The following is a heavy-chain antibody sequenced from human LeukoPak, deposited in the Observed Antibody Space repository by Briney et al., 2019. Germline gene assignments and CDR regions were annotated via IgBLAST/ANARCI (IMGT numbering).Heavy chain of an antibody. CDR3: ARDDKRYCSGGSCPRHFDY. J-gene: IGHJ4*02. CDR1: GFTFSSYG. CDR2: ISSSSSYI. Sequence: GGSLRLSCAASGFTFSSYGMSWVRQAPGKGLEWVSSISSSSSYIYYADSVKGRFTISRDNAKNSLYLQMNSLRAEDTAVYYCARDDKRYCSGGSCPRHFDYWGQGTLVTVSS. D-gene: IGHD2-15*01. V-gene: IGHV3-21*01.